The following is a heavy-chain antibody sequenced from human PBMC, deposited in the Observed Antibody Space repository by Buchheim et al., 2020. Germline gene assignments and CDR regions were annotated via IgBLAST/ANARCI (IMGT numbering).Heavy chain of an antibody. J-gene: IGHJ6*02. CDR3: AREGPRCSSTSCYYYYYGMDV. CDR1: GFTFSSYG. CDR2: IWYDGSNK. Sequence: QVQLVESGGGVVQPGRSLRLSCAASGFTFSSYGMHWVRQAPGKGLEWVAVIWYDGSNKYYADSVKGRFTISRDNSKNTLYLQMNRLSAEDTAVYYCAREGPRCSSTSCYYYYYGMDVWGQGTT. D-gene: IGHD2-2*01. V-gene: IGHV3-33*01.